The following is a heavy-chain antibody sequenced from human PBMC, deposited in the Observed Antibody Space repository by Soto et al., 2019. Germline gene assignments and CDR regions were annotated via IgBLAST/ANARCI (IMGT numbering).Heavy chain of an antibody. Sequence: TLSLTCTVSGGSISSYYWSWIRQPPGKGLEWIGYIYYSGSTNYNPSLKSRVTISVDTSKNQFSLKLSSVTAADTAVYYCARDRTSWQLSYWGQGTLVTAPQ. CDR3: ARDRTSWQLSY. J-gene: IGHJ4*02. CDR1: GGSISSYY. V-gene: IGHV4-59*01. D-gene: IGHD6-6*01. CDR2: IYYSGST.